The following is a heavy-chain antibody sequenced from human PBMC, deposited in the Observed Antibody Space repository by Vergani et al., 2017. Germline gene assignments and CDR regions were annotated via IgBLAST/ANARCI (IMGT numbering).Heavy chain of an antibody. Sequence: EVMLVQSGAEVKKPGESLKISCKYSESSFISNEIAWVRQMSGKGLQWMGNINPIDSKIAYSPSFQGKAIMSLDKSITTAYLQGRSLKASDTAIYYCTRHVPCGDGACLHFDHWGQGTQVTVSS. CDR2: INPIDSKI. D-gene: IGHD3-10*01. CDR3: TRHVPCGDGACLHFDH. V-gene: IGHV5-51*01. CDR1: ESSFISNE. J-gene: IGHJ4*02.